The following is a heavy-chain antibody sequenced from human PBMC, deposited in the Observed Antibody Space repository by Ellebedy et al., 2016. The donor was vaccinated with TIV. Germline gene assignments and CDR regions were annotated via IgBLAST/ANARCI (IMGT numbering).Heavy chain of an antibody. Sequence: ASVKVSCKASGYTFTSYYMHRVRQAPGQGLEWMGIINPSGGSTSYAQKFQGRVTMTRDTSISTVYMELSNLTPGDTAMYYCARLIEHSIHGMDVWGQGTTVTVSS. V-gene: IGHV1-46*01. CDR1: GYTFTSYY. D-gene: IGHD2/OR15-2a*01. CDR2: INPSGGST. J-gene: IGHJ6*02. CDR3: ARLIEHSIHGMDV.